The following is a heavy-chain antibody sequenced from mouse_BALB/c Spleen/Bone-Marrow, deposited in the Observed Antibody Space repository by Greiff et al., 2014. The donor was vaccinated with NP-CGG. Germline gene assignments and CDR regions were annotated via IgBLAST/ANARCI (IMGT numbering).Heavy chain of an antibody. D-gene: IGHD2-1*01. CDR3: TRSREYGNGFAY. CDR2: IDPSDSYT. V-gene: IGHV1S127*01. J-gene: IGHJ3*01. Sequence: VQLQQSGAELVKPGASVKMSCKASGYTFTSYWMHWVKQRPGQGLEWIGVIDPSDSYTSYNQKFKGKATLTVDTSSSTAYMQLSSLTSEDSAVYYCTRSREYGNGFAYWGQGTLVTVSA. CDR1: GYTFTSYW.